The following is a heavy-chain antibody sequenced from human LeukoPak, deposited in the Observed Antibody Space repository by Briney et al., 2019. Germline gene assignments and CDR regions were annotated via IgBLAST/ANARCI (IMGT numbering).Heavy chain of an antibody. J-gene: IGHJ4*02. CDR3: ARGRGRLDLDY. D-gene: IGHD3-16*01. CDR1: GYTFTSYY. CDR2: INPSGGST. Sequence: ASVKVSCKASGYTFTSYYMHWVQQAPGQGLEWMGIINPSGGSTSYAQKFQGRVTITRDTSTSTVYMELSSLRSEDTAVYYCARGRGRLDLDYWGQGTLVTVSS. V-gene: IGHV1-46*01.